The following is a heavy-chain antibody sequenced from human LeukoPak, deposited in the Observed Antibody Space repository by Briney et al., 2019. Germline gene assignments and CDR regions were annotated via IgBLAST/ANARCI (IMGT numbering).Heavy chain of an antibody. D-gene: IGHD3-16*01. CDR1: GFTFSSHA. CDR2: ISGSGGST. J-gene: IGHJ3*02. Sequence: GGSLRLSCAASGFTFSSHAMSWVRQAPGKGLEWFSAISGSGGSTYYADSVKGRFTISRDNSNNSLYLQMNSLRPGDTALYYCAKDNPNWGSFDIWGQGTMVTVSS. V-gene: IGHV3-23*01. CDR3: AKDNPNWGSFDI.